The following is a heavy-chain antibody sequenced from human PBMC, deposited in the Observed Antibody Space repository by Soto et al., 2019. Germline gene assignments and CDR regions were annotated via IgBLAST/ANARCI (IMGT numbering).Heavy chain of an antibody. V-gene: IGHV1-18*01. D-gene: IGHD3-10*01. CDR1: GYTFTSYG. CDR3: ARWNYYGSGSYYTADYYYYGMDV. CDR2: ISAYNGNT. Sequence: QVQLVQSGAEVKKPGASVKVSCKASGYTFTSYGISWVRQAPGQGLEWMGWISAYNGNTNYAQKLQGRVTMTTDTSASTAYMELRSLRSDDTAVYYCARWNYYGSGSYYTADYYYYGMDVWGQGTTVTVSS. J-gene: IGHJ6*02.